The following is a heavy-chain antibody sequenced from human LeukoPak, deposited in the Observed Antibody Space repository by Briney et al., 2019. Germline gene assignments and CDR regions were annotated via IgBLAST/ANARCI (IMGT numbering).Heavy chain of an antibody. CDR2: ICGRGNYI. V-gene: IGHV3-21*01. J-gene: IGHJ4*02. CDR3: AKDQGFDYYDSSGYYLDY. D-gene: IGHD3-22*01. Sequence: PVGSLRLSCAASGFTFSSHNMNWVRQAPGKGLEWVSSICGRGNYIFYADSVKGRFTISRDSAKNSLSLQINSLRAEDTAVYYCAKDQGFDYYDSSGYYLDYWGQGTLATVSS. CDR1: GFTFSSHN.